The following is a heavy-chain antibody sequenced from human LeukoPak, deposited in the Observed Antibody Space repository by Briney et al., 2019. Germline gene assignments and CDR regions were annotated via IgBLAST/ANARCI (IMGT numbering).Heavy chain of an antibody. CDR1: GYTLTELS. CDR2: FDPEDGET. J-gene: IGHJ4*02. CDR3: ATEPMIFGVVSPYYFDY. V-gene: IGHV1-24*01. Sequence: ASVKVSCKVSGYTLTELSMHWVRQAPGKGLEWMGGFDPEDGETIYAQKFQGRVTMTEDTSTDTAYMELSSLRSEDTAVYYCATEPMIFGVVSPYYFDYWGQGTLVTVSS. D-gene: IGHD3-3*01.